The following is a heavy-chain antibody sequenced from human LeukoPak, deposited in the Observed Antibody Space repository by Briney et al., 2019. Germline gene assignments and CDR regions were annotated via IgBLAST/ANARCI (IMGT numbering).Heavy chain of an antibody. CDR2: ISSSSSTI. J-gene: IGHJ4*02. CDR1: GLTVSSYT. CDR3: VAGTPFDY. D-gene: IGHD6-13*01. V-gene: IGHV3-48*02. Sequence: GGSLRLSCAASGLTVSSYTMNWVRQVPGKGLEWVSYISSSSSTIYYADPVKGRFTISRDNAKNSLYLQMNSLRDEDTAVYYCVAGTPFDYWGQGTLVTVSS.